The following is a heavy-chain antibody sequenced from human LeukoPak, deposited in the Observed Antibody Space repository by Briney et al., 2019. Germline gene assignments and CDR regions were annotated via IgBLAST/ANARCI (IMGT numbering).Heavy chain of an antibody. J-gene: IGHJ4*02. CDR3: ASARTSSRSWFTFDY. CDR1: GDSISSSSYY. D-gene: IGHD6-13*01. V-gene: IGHV4-39*01. Sequence: PSETLSLTCTVSGDSISSSSYYWGWIRQPPGKGLEWIGSIYYSGSTYYNPSLKSRVTISVDTSKNQLSLKLSSVTAADTAVYYCASARTSSRSWFTFDYWGQGILVTVSS. CDR2: IYYSGST.